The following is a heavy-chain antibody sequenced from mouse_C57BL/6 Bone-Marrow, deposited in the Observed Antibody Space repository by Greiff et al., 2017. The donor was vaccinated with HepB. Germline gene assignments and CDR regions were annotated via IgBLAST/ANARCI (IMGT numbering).Heavy chain of an antibody. CDR1: GYTFTSYW. J-gene: IGHJ3*01. CDR3: ANIYYGYDVRAY. V-gene: IGHV1-64*01. Sequence: QVQLQQPGAELVKPGASVKLSCKASGYTFTSYWMHWVKQRPGQGLEWIGMIHPNSGSTNYNEKFKSKATLTVDKSSSTAYMQLSSLTSEDSAVYYCANIYYGYDVRAYWGQGTLVTVSA. CDR2: IHPNSGST. D-gene: IGHD2-2*01.